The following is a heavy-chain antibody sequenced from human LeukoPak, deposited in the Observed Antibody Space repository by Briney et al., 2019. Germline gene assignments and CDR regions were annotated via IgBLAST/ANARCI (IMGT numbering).Heavy chain of an antibody. CDR2: IRAKTYGGTT. V-gene: IGHV3-49*03. CDR3: ARADYGGNAGGF. CDR1: GSTFGDYA. Sequence: GRSLRLSCTASGSTFGDYAMSWFRQAPGKGLEWVGFIRAKTYGGTTQYAASVKDRFTISRDDSKSIAYLQMNSLKTEDTAVYYCARADYGGNAGGFWGQGTLVTVSS. D-gene: IGHD4-23*01. J-gene: IGHJ4*02.